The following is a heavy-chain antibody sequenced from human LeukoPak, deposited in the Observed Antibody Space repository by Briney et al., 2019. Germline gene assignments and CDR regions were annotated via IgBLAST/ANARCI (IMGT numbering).Heavy chain of an antibody. CDR2: IRSKANSYAT. V-gene: IGHV3-73*01. CDR1: GFTFSGSA. D-gene: IGHD6-13*01. CDR3: TRLGEGIAAAGTDWYFDL. J-gene: IGHJ2*01. Sequence: GGSLRLSCAASGFTFSGSAMHWVRQASGKGLEWVGRIRSKANSYATAYAASVKGRFTVSRDDSKNTAYLQMNSLKTEDTAVYYCTRLGEGIAAAGTDWYFDLWGRGTLVTVSS.